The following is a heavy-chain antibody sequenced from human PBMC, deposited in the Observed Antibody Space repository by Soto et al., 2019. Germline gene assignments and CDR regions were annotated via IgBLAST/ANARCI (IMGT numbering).Heavy chain of an antibody. CDR3: TTGFDY. J-gene: IGHJ4*02. V-gene: IGHV3-74*01. CDR1: GLTFTNYW. Sequence: EVQLVQSGGGSVQPGGSLRLSCAASGLTFTNYWMHWVRQVPGKGLVWVSRIDGVGAGTSYSDSVRGRVTISRDNAENMLYLQMNSLRAEDTAVYYCTTGFDYGGQGTLVTVSS. CDR2: IDGVGAGT.